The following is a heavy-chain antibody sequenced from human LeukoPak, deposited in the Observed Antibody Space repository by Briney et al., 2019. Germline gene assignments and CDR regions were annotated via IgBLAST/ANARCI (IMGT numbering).Heavy chain of an antibody. J-gene: IGHJ3*02. CDR3: ARGVEMATRDAFDI. Sequence: GGSLRLSCAASGFTFSSYAMHWVRQAPGKGLEWVAVISYDGSNKYYADSVKGRFTISRDNSKNTLYLQMNSLRAEDTAVYYCARGVEMATRDAFDIWGQGTMVTVSP. V-gene: IGHV3-30*04. CDR1: GFTFSSYA. CDR2: ISYDGSNK. D-gene: IGHD5-24*01.